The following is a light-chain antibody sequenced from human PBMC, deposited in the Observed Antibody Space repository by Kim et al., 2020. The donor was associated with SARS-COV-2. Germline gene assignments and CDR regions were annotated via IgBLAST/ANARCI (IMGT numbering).Light chain of an antibody. CDR1: QSIAGY. CDR2: AAS. Sequence: SASVGDRVTITCRASQSIAGYLNGYQQKPGKAPQLLIYAASNLESGVPSRFSGSGSGLDFTLTITSLQAEDFATFFCQQSYTTPYTFGQGTKLEI. J-gene: IGKJ2*01. CDR3: QQSYTTPYT. V-gene: IGKV1-39*01.